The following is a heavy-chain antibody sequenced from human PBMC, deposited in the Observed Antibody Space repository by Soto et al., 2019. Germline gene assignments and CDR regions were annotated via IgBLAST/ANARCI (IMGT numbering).Heavy chain of an antibody. CDR1: GYTFTSND. V-gene: IGHV1-8*01. CDR3: ARGPGCSSLSCPYYFDY. J-gene: IGHJ4*02. D-gene: IGHD2-2*01. Sequence: QVQLVQSGAEVKKPGASVKVSCKAAGYTFTSNDINWVRQATGQGLEWMGWMNPNSSNTGYGQKFAGSGTMTRNTPITTAYMELSSLRSEDTAVYYCARGPGCSSLSCPYYFDYWGQGTLVTVSS. CDR2: MNPNSSNT.